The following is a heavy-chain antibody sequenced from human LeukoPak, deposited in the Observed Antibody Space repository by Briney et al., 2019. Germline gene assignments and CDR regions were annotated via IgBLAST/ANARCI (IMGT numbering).Heavy chain of an antibody. V-gene: IGHV4-39*01. CDR3: AVLGYCITTTC. Sequence: PSETLSLTCTVSGASISSSTYYWGWIRQPPGKGLEWIGSIFYSGNTYYNPSLKSRVTVSVDTSKNQFSLKLNSVTAADTAVYYCAVLGYCITTTCWGQGTLVTVSS. CDR2: IFYSGNT. D-gene: IGHD2-2*01. J-gene: IGHJ4*02. CDR1: GASISSSTYY.